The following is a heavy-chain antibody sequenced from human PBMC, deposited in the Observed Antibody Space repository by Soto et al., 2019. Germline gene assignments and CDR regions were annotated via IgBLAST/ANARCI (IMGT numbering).Heavy chain of an antibody. CDR1: GFTFSSYW. CDR3: ARELSSGYYYHYYYGMDV. CDR2: IKQDGSEK. Sequence: GSLRLSCAASGFTFSSYWMSWVRQALGKGLEWVANIKQDGSEKYYVDSVKGRFTISRDNAKNSLYLQMNSLRAEDTAVYYCARELSSGYYYHYYYGMDVWGQGTTVTVSS. J-gene: IGHJ6*02. D-gene: IGHD3-22*01. V-gene: IGHV3-7*05.